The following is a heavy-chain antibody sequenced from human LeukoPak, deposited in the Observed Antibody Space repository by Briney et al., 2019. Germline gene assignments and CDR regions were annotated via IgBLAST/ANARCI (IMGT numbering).Heavy chain of an antibody. J-gene: IGHJ4*02. CDR1: GFTFSSYA. D-gene: IGHD6-6*01. V-gene: IGHV3-23*01. CDR2: ISGSGGST. CDR3: AKARQYSSHRWYFDY. Sequence: GGSLRLSCAASGFTFSSYAMSWVRQAPGKGREWVSAISGSGGSTYYADSVKGRFTISRDNSKNTLYLQMNSLRAEDTAVYYCAKARQYSSHRWYFDYWGQGTLVTVS.